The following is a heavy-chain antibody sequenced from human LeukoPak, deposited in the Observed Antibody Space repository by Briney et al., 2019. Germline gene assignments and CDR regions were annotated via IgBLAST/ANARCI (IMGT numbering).Heavy chain of an antibody. Sequence: GALRLSCAASGFTFSSYAMSWVRQAPGKGLEWVSAISGSGGSTYYADSVKGRFTISRDNSKNTLYLQMNSLRAEDTAVYYCASNWKEYYYYYMDVWGKGTTFTVSS. J-gene: IGHJ6*03. D-gene: IGHD1-1*01. CDR3: ASNWKEYYYYYMDV. CDR1: GFTFSSYA. CDR2: ISGSGGST. V-gene: IGHV3-23*01.